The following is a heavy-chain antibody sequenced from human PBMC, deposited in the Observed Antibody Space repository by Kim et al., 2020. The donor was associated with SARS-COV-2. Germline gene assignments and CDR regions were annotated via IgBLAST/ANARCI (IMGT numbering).Heavy chain of an antibody. CDR1: GFTFSSYA. CDR2: IYSGGSST. J-gene: IGHJ6*02. Sequence: GGSLRLSCAASGFTFSSYAMSWVRQAPGKGLEWVSVIYSGGSSTYYADSVKGRFTISRDNSKNTLYLQMNSLRAEDTAVYYCAKDSMVRGGQYYYYYGMDVWGQGTTVTVSS. CDR3: AKDSMVRGGQYYYYYGMDV. V-gene: IGHV3-23*03. D-gene: IGHD3-10*01.